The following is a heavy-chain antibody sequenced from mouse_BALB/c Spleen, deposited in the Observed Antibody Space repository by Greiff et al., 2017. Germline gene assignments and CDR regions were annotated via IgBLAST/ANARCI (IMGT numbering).Heavy chain of an antibody. CDR2: ISYSGST. V-gene: IGHV3-8*02. J-gene: IGHJ1*01. D-gene: IGHD2-4*01. CDR1: GDSITSGY. Sequence: EVQLVESGPRLVKPSQTLSLTCSVTGDSITSGYWNWIRKFPGNKLEYMGYISYSGSTYYNPSLKSRISITRDTSKNQYYLQLNSVTTEDTATYYCARSSTMITTGWYFDVWGAGTTVTVSS. CDR3: ARSSTMITTGWYFDV.